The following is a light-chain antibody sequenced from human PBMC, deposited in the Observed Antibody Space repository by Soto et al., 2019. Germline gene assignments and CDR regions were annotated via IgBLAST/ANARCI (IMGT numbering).Light chain of an antibody. Sequence: YELTQPPSVSVSPGQTASITCSGDKLGDKYACWYQQKPGQSPVLVIYQDSKRHSGIPERFSGSNSGNTATLTISGTQAMDEADYYCQAWDSSTYVFGTGTKVTVL. CDR3: QAWDSSTYV. CDR1: KLGDKY. V-gene: IGLV3-1*01. J-gene: IGLJ1*01. CDR2: QDS.